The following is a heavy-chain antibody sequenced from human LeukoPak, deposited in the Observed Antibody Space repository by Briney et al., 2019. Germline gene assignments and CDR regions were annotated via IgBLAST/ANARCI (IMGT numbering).Heavy chain of an antibody. V-gene: IGHV4-34*01. J-gene: IGHJ1*01. D-gene: IGHD6-19*01. CDR2: INHSGST. Sequence: PSETLSLTCAVYGGSFSGYYWSWIRQPPGKGLEWIGEINHSGSTNYNPSLKSRVTISVDTSKNQFSLKLSSVTAADTAVYYCARLRQWLVPEYFQHWCQGSMVTVSS. CDR3: ARLRQWLVPEYFQH. CDR1: GGSFSGYY.